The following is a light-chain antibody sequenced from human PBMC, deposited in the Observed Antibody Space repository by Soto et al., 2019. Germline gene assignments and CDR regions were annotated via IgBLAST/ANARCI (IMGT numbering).Light chain of an antibody. J-gene: IGKJ2*01. V-gene: IGKV1-39*01. CDR3: QQSYNSPYT. CDR2: AAT. Sequence: DIQMTQSPSPLSASLGDRVTITCRASQSINNYLKWYQQEEGNAPKLLIYAATSLQRGVPSRCSGSGSGTEFTLTISSLQPGDFATYYCQQSYNSPYTFGLGTKLEIK. CDR1: QSINNY.